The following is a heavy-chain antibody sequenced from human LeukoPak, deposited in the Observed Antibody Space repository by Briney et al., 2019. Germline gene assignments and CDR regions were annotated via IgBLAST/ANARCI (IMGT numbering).Heavy chain of an antibody. CDR2: INPNSGGT. D-gene: IGHD6-13*01. V-gene: IGHV1-2*02. CDR1: GYTFTGYY. J-gene: IGHJ4*02. CDR3: ARDQGGDSSSWYYFDY. Sequence: GASVKVSCKASGYTFTGYYMHWVRQAPGQGLEWMGWINPNSGGTNYAQKFQGRVTMTRDTSISTAYVELSRLRSDDTAVYYCARDQGGDSSSWYYFDYWGQGTLVTVSS.